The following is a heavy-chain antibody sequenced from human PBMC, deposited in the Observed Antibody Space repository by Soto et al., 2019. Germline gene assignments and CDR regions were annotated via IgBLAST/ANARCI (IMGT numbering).Heavy chain of an antibody. V-gene: IGHV1-2*04. D-gene: IGHD3-3*01. CDR2: INPNSGGT. CDR3: ARVGLGRFFELYLDY. Sequence: SVKVSCKASGYTFTGYYIHWVRQAPGQEREWMGWINPNSGGTNYAQKLQGWVTMTRDTSNSTAYMELSRLSSDDTAVYYFARVGLGRFFELYLDYWGQGTGVTVS. J-gene: IGHJ4*02. CDR1: GYTFTGYY.